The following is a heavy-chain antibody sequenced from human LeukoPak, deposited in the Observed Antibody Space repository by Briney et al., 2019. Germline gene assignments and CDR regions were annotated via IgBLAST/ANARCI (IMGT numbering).Heavy chain of an antibody. CDR2: IGPASDT. CDR3: ARGPPRGKYYYMDV. V-gene: IGHV3-13*01. D-gene: IGHD1-1*01. CDR1: GFTFSSFD. J-gene: IGHJ6*03. Sequence: AGGSLRLSCAASGFTFSSFDMHWVRHPTGQGLEWVSTIGPASDTYYPGSVEGRFTLSRDNAKNSFYLQMNSLTAGDTAVYYCARGPPRGKYYYMDVWGKGTTVTVSS.